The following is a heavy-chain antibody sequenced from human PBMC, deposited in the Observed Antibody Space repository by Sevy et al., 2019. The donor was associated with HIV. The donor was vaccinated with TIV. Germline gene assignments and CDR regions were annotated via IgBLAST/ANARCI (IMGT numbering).Heavy chain of an antibody. D-gene: IGHD3-22*01. CDR3: ARLYHDGSAVQAFDI. Sequence: ASVKVSYKASGGTFTSYGLSWVRQPPGQGLEWVGTYTPIFGTTNYAQKFQGRITIAADESTSTAYMELSSLRSEDSAVYFCARLYHDGSAVQAFDIWGQGTMVTVSS. J-gene: IGHJ3*02. CDR1: GGTFTSYG. CDR2: YTPIFGTT. V-gene: IGHV1-69*13.